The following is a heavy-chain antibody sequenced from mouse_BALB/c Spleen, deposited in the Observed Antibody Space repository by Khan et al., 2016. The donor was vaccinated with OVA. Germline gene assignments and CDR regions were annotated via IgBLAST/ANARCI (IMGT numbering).Heavy chain of an antibody. V-gene: IGHV14-3*02. CDR3: DRINA. J-gene: IGHJ2*01. Sequence: VQLKESGAELVKPGASVKLSCTASGFNIKDISMHWVKQSPEQGLEWIGVIDPANGNTTYNPKFQGKATITVDTSSNTAYLQLSSLTSEDTAGDYCDRINAWGQGTTRTVSS. CDR2: IDPANGNT. CDR1: GFNIKDIS.